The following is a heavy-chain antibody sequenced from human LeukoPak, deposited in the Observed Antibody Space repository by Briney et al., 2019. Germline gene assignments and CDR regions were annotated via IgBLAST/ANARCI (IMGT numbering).Heavy chain of an antibody. J-gene: IGHJ4*02. Sequence: TSETLSLTCAVYGGSFSGYYWSWIRQPPGKGLEWIGEINHSGSTNYNPSLKSRVTISVDTSKNQFSLKLSSVTAADTAVYYCARGLRDTAMVTFDYWGQGTLVTVSS. CDR3: ARGLRDTAMVTFDY. CDR2: INHSGST. CDR1: GGSFSGYY. D-gene: IGHD5-18*01. V-gene: IGHV4-34*01.